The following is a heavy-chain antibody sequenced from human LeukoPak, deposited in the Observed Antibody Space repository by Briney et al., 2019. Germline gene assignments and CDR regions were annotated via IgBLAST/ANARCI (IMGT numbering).Heavy chain of an antibody. Sequence: GGSLRLSCAASGFTFSDYYMSWIRQAPGKGLEWVSYMSSSGSTIYYADSVKGRFTISRDNAKNSLYLQMNSLRAEDTAVYYCARESRQWLVLGGVDYWGQGTLVTVSS. CDR2: MSSSGSTI. CDR1: GFTFSDYY. D-gene: IGHD6-19*01. J-gene: IGHJ4*02. V-gene: IGHV3-11*04. CDR3: ARESRQWLVLGGVDY.